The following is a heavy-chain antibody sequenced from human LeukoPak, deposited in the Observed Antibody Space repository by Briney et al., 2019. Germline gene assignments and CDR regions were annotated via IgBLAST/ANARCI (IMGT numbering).Heavy chain of an antibody. Sequence: GGSLRLSCAASGFIFSNSEIIWVRQAPGTGLEWISYISSTGNTIYYADSVKGRFTISRDNAKNSLYLQMNSLRAEDTAVYYCAPERVEMAAGYFDSWGQGTLVTVSS. J-gene: IGHJ4*02. CDR3: APERVEMAAGYFDS. CDR2: ISSTGNTI. CDR1: GFIFSNSE. V-gene: IGHV3-48*03. D-gene: IGHD5-24*01.